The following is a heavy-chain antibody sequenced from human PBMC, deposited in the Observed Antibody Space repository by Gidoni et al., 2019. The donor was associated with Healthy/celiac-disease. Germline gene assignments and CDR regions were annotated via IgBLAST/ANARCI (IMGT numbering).Heavy chain of an antibody. V-gene: IGHV3-11*06. Sequence: QVQLVESGGGLVKPGGSLRLYCAASGFTVSDYYISWIRQAPGKGLEWVSYISSSSSYTNYANSGKGRFTISRDNAKNSLYLQMNSLRAEDTAVYYCARGRRITIRYYYYGMDVWGQETTVTVSS. J-gene: IGHJ6*02. CDR1: GFTVSDYY. CDR3: ARGRRITIRYYYYGMDV. CDR2: ISSSSSYT. D-gene: IGHD2-15*01.